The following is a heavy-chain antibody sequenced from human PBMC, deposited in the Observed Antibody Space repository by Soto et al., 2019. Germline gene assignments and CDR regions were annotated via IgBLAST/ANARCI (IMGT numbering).Heavy chain of an antibody. D-gene: IGHD2-21*01. CDR3: ARGRRRESCWGGDCYYFDV. Sequence: QITLKESGPTLVKPTQTLKLTCTFSGFSFSDGAVGVGWFRQSPGKAPEWLAIYYWDEDEWHSPSLRTRLSISYEAARSQVVLSMVDMDPQDTATYLCARGRRRESCWGGDCYYFDVWGQGLQVAAS. V-gene: IGHV2-5*02. J-gene: IGHJ4*02. CDR2: YYWDEDE. CDR1: GFSFSDGAVG.